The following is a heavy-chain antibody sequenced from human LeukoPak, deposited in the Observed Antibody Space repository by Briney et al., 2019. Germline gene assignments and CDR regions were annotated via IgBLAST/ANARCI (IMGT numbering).Heavy chain of an antibody. CDR3: ARGPDSGSYFAWFDP. CDR2: VYNSGST. CDR1: GASISSYY. V-gene: IGHV4-4*07. D-gene: IGHD3-10*01. Sequence: KSSETLSLTCTVSGASISSYYWSWIRQPAGKGLEWIGRVYNSGSTNYNPSLKSRVTMSVDTSKDQFSLRLSSVTAADTAVYYCARGPDSGSYFAWFDPWGQGTLVTASS. J-gene: IGHJ5*02.